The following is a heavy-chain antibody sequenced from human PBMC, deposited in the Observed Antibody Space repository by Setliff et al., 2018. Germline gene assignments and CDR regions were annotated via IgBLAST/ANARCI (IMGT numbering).Heavy chain of an antibody. Sequence: ASVKVSCKASGYDFSVSYIHWVRQAPGQGLEWMGWINPLSTATKYAQRFQDRVAMTRDTSMNTAYMELMRLTSDDTALYYCARVARKSRPLSYFDKWGQGTQVTVSS. J-gene: IGHJ4*02. D-gene: IGHD5-12*01. CDR1: GYDFSVSY. CDR2: INPLSTAT. CDR3: ARVARKSRPLSYFDK. V-gene: IGHV1-2*02.